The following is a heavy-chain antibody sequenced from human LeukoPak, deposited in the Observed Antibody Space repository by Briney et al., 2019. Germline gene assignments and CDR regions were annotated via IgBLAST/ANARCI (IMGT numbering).Heavy chain of an antibody. CDR2: IYYSGST. CDR3: ARLKGYSYGYGDY. J-gene: IGHJ4*02. V-gene: IGHV4-59*05. D-gene: IGHD5-18*01. CDR1: GGSISSYY. Sequence: PSETLSLTCTVSGGSISSYYWSWIRQPPGKGLEWIGSIYYSGSTYYDPSLKSRVTISVDTSKNQFSLRLSSVTAADTAVYYCARLKGYSYGYGDYWGQGTLVTVSS.